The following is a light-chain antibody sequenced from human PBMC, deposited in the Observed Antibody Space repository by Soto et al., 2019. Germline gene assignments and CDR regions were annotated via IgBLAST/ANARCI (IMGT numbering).Light chain of an antibody. V-gene: IGKV4-1*01. J-gene: IGKJ1*01. CDR1: QSVLYSPTNKNY. CDR2: WAS. Sequence: DIVMTQSPDSLPVSLGERATINCKSSQSVLYSPTNKNYLAWYQQKPVQPPRLLIYWASTRESGVPDRFSGSGSGTDFPLTISSLQAEDVAVYYCQQYYTTPVTFGQGTKVEIK. CDR3: QQYYTTPVT.